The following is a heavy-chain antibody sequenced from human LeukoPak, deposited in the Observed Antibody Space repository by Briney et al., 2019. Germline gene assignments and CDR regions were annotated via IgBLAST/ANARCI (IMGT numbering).Heavy chain of an antibody. V-gene: IGHV4-4*07. CDR2: IYTSGST. CDR1: GGSISSYY. D-gene: IGHD4-17*01. Sequence: PSETLSLTCTVSGGSISSYYWSCIRQPAGKGLEWIGRIYTSGSTNYNLSLKSRVTMSVDTSKNQFSLKLSSVTAADTAVYYCARSTVTTYLDYFDYWGQGTLVTVSS. CDR3: ARSTVTTYLDYFDY. J-gene: IGHJ4*02.